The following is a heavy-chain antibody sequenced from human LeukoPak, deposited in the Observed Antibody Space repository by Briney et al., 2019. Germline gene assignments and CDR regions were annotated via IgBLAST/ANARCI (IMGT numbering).Heavy chain of an antibody. CDR2: IGGSGDTT. CDR1: GFTFRSYA. Sequence: PGGSLRLSCAASGFTFRSYAMSWVRQVPGKGLEWVSAIGGSGDTTFYADSVKGRFTISRDNSKSTLFLQINSLRAEDTAVYYCVKSPLLRCFDSWGQGTLVTVSS. J-gene: IGHJ4*02. V-gene: IGHV3-23*01. D-gene: IGHD3-3*01. CDR3: VKSPLLRCFDS.